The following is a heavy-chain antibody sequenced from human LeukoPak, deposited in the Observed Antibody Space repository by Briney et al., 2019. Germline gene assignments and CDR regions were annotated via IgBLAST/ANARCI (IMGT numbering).Heavy chain of an antibody. Sequence: ASVKVSCKASGYTFTGYYMHWVRQAPGQGREWMGRINPNSGGTNYAQKFQGRVTMTRDTSISTAYMELSRLRSDDTAVYYCAREEQQLVWPDAYYYMDVWGKGTTVTVSS. D-gene: IGHD6-13*01. J-gene: IGHJ6*03. CDR2: INPNSGGT. CDR3: AREEQQLVWPDAYYYMDV. V-gene: IGHV1-2*06. CDR1: GYTFTGYY.